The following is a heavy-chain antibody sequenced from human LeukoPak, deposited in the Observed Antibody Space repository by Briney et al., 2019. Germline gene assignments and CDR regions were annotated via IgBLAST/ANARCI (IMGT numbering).Heavy chain of an antibody. CDR2: IYSAGHT. V-gene: IGHV3-53*01. J-gene: IGHJ5*02. D-gene: IGHD6-13*01. CDR1: GFTVSTDY. CDR3: ARGGAAAGFDP. Sequence: QPGGSLTLSCAASGFTVSTDYMNWVRQAPGKGLEWVSIIYSAGHTYYADSVKGRFTISRDNSKNTLYLQMNSLRADDTAVYYCARGGAAAGFDPWGQGTLVTVSS.